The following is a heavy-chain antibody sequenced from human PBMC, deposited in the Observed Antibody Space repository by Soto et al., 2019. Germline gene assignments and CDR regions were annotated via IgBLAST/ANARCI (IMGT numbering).Heavy chain of an antibody. CDR2: ISAYNGNT. J-gene: IGHJ4*02. D-gene: IGHD2-15*01. Sequence: ASVKVSCKASGYTFTSYGISWVRQAPGQGLEWMGWISAYNGNTNYAQKLQGRVTMTTDTSTSTAYMELRSLRSDDTAVYYCATIGYCSGRSCYYFDYWGQGTLVTVSS. CDR3: ATIGYCSGRSCYYFDY. V-gene: IGHV1-18*01. CDR1: GYTFTSYG.